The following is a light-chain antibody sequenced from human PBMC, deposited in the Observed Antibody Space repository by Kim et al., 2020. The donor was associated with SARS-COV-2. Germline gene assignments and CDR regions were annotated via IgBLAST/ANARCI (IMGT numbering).Light chain of an antibody. CDR2: SKN. CDR3: ATWDGSLNRWV. Sequence: GYRVTISCSGSSSNIVSNSVSWYQLRPETAPKVFIYSKNQRPSGVPDRFSGSKSGTSASLAISGLQSEDEADYYCATWDGSLNRWVFGGGTKVTVL. J-gene: IGLJ3*02. CDR1: SSNIVSNS. V-gene: IGLV1-44*01.